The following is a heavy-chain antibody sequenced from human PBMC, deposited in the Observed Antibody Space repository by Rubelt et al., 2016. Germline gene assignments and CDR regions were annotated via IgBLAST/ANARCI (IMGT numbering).Heavy chain of an antibody. D-gene: IGHD2-15*01. CDR2: TYYRAKWYN. CDR1: GDSVSTNSVA. Sequence: QVQLQQSGPGLVKPSQTLSLTCAISGDSVSTNSVAWNWIRQSPSSGLEWLGRTYYRAKWYNEYAVSVKSRITINPDTAKNQLSLQLKSVTAEDTAVYYCARDHGGLGYWGQGTLVTVSS. J-gene: IGHJ4*02. CDR3: ARDHGGLGY. V-gene: IGHV6-1*01.